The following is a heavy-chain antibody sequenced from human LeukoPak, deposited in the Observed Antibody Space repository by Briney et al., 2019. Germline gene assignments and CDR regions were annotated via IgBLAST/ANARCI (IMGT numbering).Heavy chain of an antibody. CDR3: ARVRSSSSWPYYYYYYMDV. D-gene: IGHD6-13*01. V-gene: IGHV4-59*01. CDR1: GGSISSYY. J-gene: IGHJ6*03. CDR2: IYYSGST. Sequence: SETLSLTCTVSGGSISSYYWSWIRQPPGKGLEWIGYIYYSGSTNYNPSPKSRVTISVDTSKNQFSLKLSSVTAADTAVYYCARVRSSSSWPYYYYYYMDVWGKGTTVTISS.